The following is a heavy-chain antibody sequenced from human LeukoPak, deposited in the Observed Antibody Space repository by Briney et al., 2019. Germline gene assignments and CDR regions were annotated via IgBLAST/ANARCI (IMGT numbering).Heavy chain of an antibody. CDR3: VKDNLGRGDY. D-gene: IGHD5-24*01. Sequence: GGSLRLSCSASGSTFSSYAMHWVRQAPGKGLEYVSSIINNGDITYFADSVKGRFTISRDNSKNTLYLQMSSLRAEDTAVYYCVKDNLGRGDYWGQGSLVTVSS. V-gene: IGHV3-64D*06. CDR2: IINNGDIT. J-gene: IGHJ4*02. CDR1: GSTFSSYA.